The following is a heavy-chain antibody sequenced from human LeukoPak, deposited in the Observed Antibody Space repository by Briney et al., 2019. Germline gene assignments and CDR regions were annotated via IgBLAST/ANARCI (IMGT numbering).Heavy chain of an antibody. Sequence: ASVKVSCKASGYTFTGYYMHWVRQASGQGLEWMGWINPNSGGTNYAQKFQGRVTMTRDTSISTAYMELSRLRSDDTAVYYCAREGMGATTIDYWGQGTLVTVSS. CDR2: INPNSGGT. V-gene: IGHV1-2*02. CDR1: GYTFTGYY. J-gene: IGHJ4*02. D-gene: IGHD1-26*01. CDR3: AREGMGATTIDY.